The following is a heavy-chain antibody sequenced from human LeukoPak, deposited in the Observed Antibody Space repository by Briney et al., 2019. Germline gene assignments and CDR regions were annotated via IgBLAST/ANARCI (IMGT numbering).Heavy chain of an antibody. CDR1: GGSFSGYY. Sequence: PSETLSLTCAVYGGSFSGYYWSWIRQPPGKGLEWIGYIYYSGSTNYNPSLKSRVTISVDTSKNQFSLKLSSVTAADTAVYYCARMVIKEWWYDYWGQGTLVTVSS. V-gene: IGHV4-59*01. D-gene: IGHD2-15*01. CDR2: IYYSGST. J-gene: IGHJ4*02. CDR3: ARMVIKEWWYDY.